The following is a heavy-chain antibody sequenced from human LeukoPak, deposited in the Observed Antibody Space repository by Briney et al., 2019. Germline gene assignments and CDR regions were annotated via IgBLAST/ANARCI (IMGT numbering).Heavy chain of an antibody. CDR3: ARDVRSGSYSVLLFDC. CDR2: INTNTGNP. CDR1: GYTFTSYA. V-gene: IGHV7-4-1*02. Sequence: GASVKVSCKASGYTFTSYAMNWVRQAPGQGLEWMGWINTNTGNPTYAQGFTGRFVFSLDTSVSTAYLQISSLKAEDTAVYYCARDVRSGSYSVLLFDCWGQGTLVTVSS. J-gene: IGHJ4*02. D-gene: IGHD1-26*01.